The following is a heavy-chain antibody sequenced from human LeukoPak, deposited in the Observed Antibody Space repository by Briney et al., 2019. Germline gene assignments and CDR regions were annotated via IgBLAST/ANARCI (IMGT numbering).Heavy chain of an antibody. CDR2: ISYDGSNK. Sequence: GRSLRLSCAASGFTFSSYAMHWVRQAPGKGLEWVAVISYDGSNKYYADSVKGRFTISRGNSKNTLYLQMSSLRAEDTAVYYCARDPAPLSSPDGMDVWGQGTTVTVSS. J-gene: IGHJ6*02. CDR3: ARDPAPLSSPDGMDV. V-gene: IGHV3-30-3*01. CDR1: GFTFSSYA.